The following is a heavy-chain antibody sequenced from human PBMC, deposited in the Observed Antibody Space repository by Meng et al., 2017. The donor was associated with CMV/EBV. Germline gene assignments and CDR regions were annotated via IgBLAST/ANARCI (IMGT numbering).Heavy chain of an antibody. D-gene: IGHD1-7*01. CDR2: ISSSSSTI. CDR1: GFTFSSYG. V-gene: IGHV3-48*04. Sequence: GESLKISCAASGFTFSSYGMHWVRQAPGKGLEWVSYISSSSSTIYYADSVKGRFTISRDNAKNSLYLQMNSLRAEDTAVYYCARGWNYVDQRVFDYWGQGTLVTVSS. J-gene: IGHJ4*02. CDR3: ARGWNYVDQRVFDY.